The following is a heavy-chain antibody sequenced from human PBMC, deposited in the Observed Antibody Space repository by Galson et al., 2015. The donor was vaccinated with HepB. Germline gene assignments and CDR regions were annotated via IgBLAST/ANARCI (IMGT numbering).Heavy chain of an antibody. CDR2: IDAYIGNP. D-gene: IGHD2-21*01. Sequence: SVKVSCKASGYNFNSYSINWLRQAPGQGLEWMGWIDAYIGNPTYAQGFTGRFVFSLDSSVSTAYVEIGSLKAEDTAVYYCAREVKRLDYWGQGTLVTVSS. J-gene: IGHJ4*02. CDR3: AREVKRLDY. CDR1: GYNFNSYS. V-gene: IGHV7-4-1*01.